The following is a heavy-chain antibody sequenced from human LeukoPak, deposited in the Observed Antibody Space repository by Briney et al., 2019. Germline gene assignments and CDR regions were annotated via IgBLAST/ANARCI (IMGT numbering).Heavy chain of an antibody. V-gene: IGHV4-39*02. D-gene: IGHD5-18*01. CDR1: SGSTSSSYDR. J-gene: IGHJ4*02. Sequence: LGTLSLTCAVSSGSTSSSYDRSVSVRQPPGKGLEWIGSIYYSGSSYNSPSLKSRVTISFDTSKNHSSLKLTSVTAADAAIYYCATRHTGDFHHWGQGTLVTVSS. CDR3: ATRHTGDFHH. CDR2: IYYSGSS.